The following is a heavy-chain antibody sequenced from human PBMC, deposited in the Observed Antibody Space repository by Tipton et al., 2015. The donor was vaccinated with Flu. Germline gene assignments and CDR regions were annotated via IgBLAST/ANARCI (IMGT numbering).Heavy chain of an antibody. CDR2: MYSSGTT. D-gene: IGHD2/OR15-2a*01. CDR1: GGPISSSSYY. Sequence: LRLSCSVSGGPISSSSYYWGWIRQPLGRGLEWIGSMYSSGTTYYNPSLKSRVAISLDTSNNQFSLKLSFVTAAGTAVYYCARRHFSFDIWGQGTMVTVSS. CDR3: ARRHFSFDI. V-gene: IGHV4-39*07. J-gene: IGHJ3*02.